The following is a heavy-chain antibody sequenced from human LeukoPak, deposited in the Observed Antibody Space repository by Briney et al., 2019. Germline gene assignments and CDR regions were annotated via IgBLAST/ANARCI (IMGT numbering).Heavy chain of an antibody. CDR3: VGYDSSGYYKLDR. J-gene: IGHJ4*02. CDR1: GFTLSSYG. Sequence: PGGSLRLSCAASGFTLSSYGMHWVRQAPGKGLEWVTSISQDGTKQYYADSVKGRFTISRDSATNALFLQMNSLRAEDTAVYYCVGYDSSGYYKLDRWGQGALVTVSS. D-gene: IGHD3-22*01. CDR2: ISQDGTKQ. V-gene: IGHV3-30*03.